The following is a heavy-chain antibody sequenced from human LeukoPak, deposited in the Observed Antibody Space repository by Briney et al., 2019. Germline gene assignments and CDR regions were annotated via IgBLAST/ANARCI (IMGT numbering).Heavy chain of an antibody. J-gene: IGHJ5*02. CDR1: GGTFSSYA. CDR3: ARGEQLVNWFDP. D-gene: IGHD6-6*01. V-gene: IGHV1-69*04. Sequence: ASVKVSCKASGGTFSSYAISWVRQAPGQGLEWMGRIIPILGIANYAQKFQGRVTITADKSTSTAYMELSSLRSEDTAVYYCARGEQLVNWFDPWGQGTLVTVSS. CDR2: IIPILGIA.